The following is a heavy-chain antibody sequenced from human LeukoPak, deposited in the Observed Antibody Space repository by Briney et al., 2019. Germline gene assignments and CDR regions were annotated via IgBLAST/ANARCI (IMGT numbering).Heavy chain of an antibody. CDR1: GFSFNTYG. CDR2: IRNDGSKK. J-gene: IGHJ4*02. CDR3: ARETRVRWTDY. V-gene: IGHV3-30*02. Sequence: GGSLRLSCVASGFSFNTYGMHWVRQAPGKGPEWVAFIRNDGSKKFYADALKGRFTISRDNSKNTLYLQVNSLRLDDTAVYYCARETRVRWTDYWGQGILVTVSS. D-gene: IGHD5-24*01.